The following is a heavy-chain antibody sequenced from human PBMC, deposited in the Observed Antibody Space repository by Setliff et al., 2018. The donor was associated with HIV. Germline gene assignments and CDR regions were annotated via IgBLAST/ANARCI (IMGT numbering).Heavy chain of an antibody. J-gene: IGHJ5*02. D-gene: IGHD6-13*01. CDR2: IYTSGTT. V-gene: IGHV4-4*07. CDR3: AREGSHSHSWYNWFGP. CDR1: DGSVSGYS. Sequence: TSETLSLTCSVSDGSVSGYSWSWIRQPAGKGLEWIGRIYTSGTTNYNPSLKSRVTMSVDTSKNQFSLKLSSVTAADTAVYYCAREGSHSHSWYNWFGPWGPGTLVTVSS.